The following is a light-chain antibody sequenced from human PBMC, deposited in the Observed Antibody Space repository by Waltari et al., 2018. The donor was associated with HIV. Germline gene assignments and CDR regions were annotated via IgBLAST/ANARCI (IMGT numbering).Light chain of an antibody. V-gene: IGLV2-14*01. CDR2: KVT. J-gene: IGLJ2*01. CDR3: SSYSSSSTWI. CDR1: GSDVGAYDY. Sequence: QSALTQPASVSGSPGQSITISCTGNGSDVGAYDYVSWYQQHPGKAPKLMISKVTNRPSGVSSRFPGCKSGNTASLTISGLQAEDEADYYCSSYSSSSTWIFGGGTKLTVL.